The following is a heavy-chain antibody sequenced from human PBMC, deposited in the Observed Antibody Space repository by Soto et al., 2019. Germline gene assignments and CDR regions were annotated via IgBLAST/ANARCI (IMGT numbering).Heavy chain of an antibody. V-gene: IGHV4-39*01. CDR2: VYYSGST. D-gene: IGHD3-10*01. CDR3: ARQSEYYYASGRAAPLYGMDV. Sequence: QLQLQESGPGLVKPSETLSLTCTVSGGSISSISSYWGWIRQPPGKGLEWIGNVYYSGSTYSNPSLKSRLTISADTSKNQFSLKLSSATAADTAVYFCARQSEYYYASGRAAPLYGMDVWGQGTTVTVSS. CDR1: GGSISSISSY. J-gene: IGHJ6*02.